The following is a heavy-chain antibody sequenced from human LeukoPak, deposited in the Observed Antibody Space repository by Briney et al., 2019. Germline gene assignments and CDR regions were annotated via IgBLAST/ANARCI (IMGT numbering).Heavy chain of an antibody. J-gene: IGHJ6*03. D-gene: IGHD3-3*01. CDR2: IKQDGSEK. V-gene: IGHV3-7*01. CDR3: AGSGYYFGYYYYYMDV. Sequence: GGSLRLSCAASGFTFSSYWMSWVRQAPGKGLEWVANIKQDGSEKYYVDSVKGRFTISRDNAKNSLYLQMNSLRAEDTAVYYCAGSGYYFGYYYYYMDVWGKGTTVTVSS. CDR1: GFTFSSYW.